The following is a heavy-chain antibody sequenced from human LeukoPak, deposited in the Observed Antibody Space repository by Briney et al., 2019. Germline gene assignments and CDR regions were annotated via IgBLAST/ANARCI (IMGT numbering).Heavy chain of an antibody. CDR2: IIPIFGTA. J-gene: IGHJ3*02. Sequence: ASVKVSCKASGGTFSSYAISWVRQAPGQGLEWMGGIIPIFGTANYAQKFQGRVTITADESTSTAYMELSSLRSEDTAVYYCARVYDSSGWDAFDIWGQGTMVTVSS. CDR3: ARVYDSSGWDAFDI. V-gene: IGHV1-69*13. D-gene: IGHD3-22*01. CDR1: GGTFSSYA.